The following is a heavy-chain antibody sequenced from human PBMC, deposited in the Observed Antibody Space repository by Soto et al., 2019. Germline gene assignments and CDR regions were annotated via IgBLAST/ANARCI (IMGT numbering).Heavy chain of an antibody. D-gene: IGHD5-12*01. CDR3: ARDGYNSRFDY. Sequence: PSETLSLTCTVSGGSISSYYWSWIRQPPGKGLEWIGYIYYSGSTNYNPSLKSRVTISVDTSKNQFSLKLSSVTAADTAVYYCARDGYNSRFDYWGQGTLVTVS. CDR2: IYYSGST. V-gene: IGHV4-59*01. J-gene: IGHJ4*02. CDR1: GGSISSYY.